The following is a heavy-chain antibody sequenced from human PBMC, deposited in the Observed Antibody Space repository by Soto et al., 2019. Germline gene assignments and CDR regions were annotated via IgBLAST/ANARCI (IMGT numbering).Heavy chain of an antibody. D-gene: IGHD1-26*01. V-gene: IGHV1-69*13. CDR1: GGTFSRYV. CDR2: IIPIFGTA. J-gene: IGHJ3*02. Sequence: SVKVSCKASGGTFSRYVISWVRQAPGQGLEWMGGIIPIFGTANYAQKFQGRVTITADESTSTAYMELSSLRSEDTAVYYCASEWELFGAFDIWGQGTMVTVSS. CDR3: ASEWELFGAFDI.